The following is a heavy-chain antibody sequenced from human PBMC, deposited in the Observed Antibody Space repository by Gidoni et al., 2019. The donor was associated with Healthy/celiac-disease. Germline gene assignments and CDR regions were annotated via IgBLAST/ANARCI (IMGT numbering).Heavy chain of an antibody. D-gene: IGHD3-22*01. Sequence: QVQLQESGPGLVKPSQTLSLTCTFPGCSISSGGYYWGWIRQHPGKGLEWIGYIYYSGSTYYNPSLKSRVTISVDTSKNQFSLKLSSVTAADTAVYYCARDTYDSSGYYYGWFDPWGQGTLVTVSS. CDR3: ARDTYDSSGYYYGWFDP. CDR2: IYYSGST. J-gene: IGHJ5*02. CDR1: GCSISSGGYY. V-gene: IGHV4-31*03.